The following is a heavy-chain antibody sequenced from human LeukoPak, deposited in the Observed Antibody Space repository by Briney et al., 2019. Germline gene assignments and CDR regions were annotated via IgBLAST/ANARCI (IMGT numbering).Heavy chain of an antibody. D-gene: IGHD5-18*01. CDR1: GFTFSSYW. CDR2: INRDGGEE. Sequence: GGSLRLSCAASGFTFSSYWMSWVRQAPGKGLEWVANINRDGGEEYYVDSVKGRFTISRDSVKSSPYLQMNSLRAEDTAAYYCARGGYSCAYWGQGILVTVSS. V-gene: IGHV3-7*03. J-gene: IGHJ4*02. CDR3: ARGGYSCAY.